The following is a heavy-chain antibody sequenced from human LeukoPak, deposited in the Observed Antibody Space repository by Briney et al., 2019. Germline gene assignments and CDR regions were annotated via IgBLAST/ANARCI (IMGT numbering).Heavy chain of an antibody. D-gene: IGHD3-10*01. CDR1: DFTVSSNY. V-gene: IGHV3-53*01. J-gene: IGHJ6*03. CDR2: IHKNAIT. CDR3: ARDPYFGELSPYLYYYYMDV. Sequence: GGSLRLSCAASDFTVSSNYMSWVRQAPGKGLEWVSVIHKNAITSYADTVKGRFTISRDNAKNSLYLQMNSLRAGDTAVYYCARDPYFGELSPYLYYYYMDVWGKGTTVTISS.